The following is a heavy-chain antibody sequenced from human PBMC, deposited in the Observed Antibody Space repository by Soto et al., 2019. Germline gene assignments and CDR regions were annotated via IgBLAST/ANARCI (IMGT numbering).Heavy chain of an antibody. CDR1: GYTFTNSG. CDR3: ARDLGFSAVEVHY. CDR2: IRVNNGDT. J-gene: IGHJ4*02. D-gene: IGHD5-12*01. V-gene: IGHV1-18*01. Sequence: QVQLVQSGAEVKKPGASVKVSCKASGYTFTNSGFSWVRQAPGQGLEWVGWIRVNNGDTHYAQKLQGRVTMTTDTSTSTAFMELRSLRSDDTAVYYCARDLGFSAVEVHYWGQGTLITVSS.